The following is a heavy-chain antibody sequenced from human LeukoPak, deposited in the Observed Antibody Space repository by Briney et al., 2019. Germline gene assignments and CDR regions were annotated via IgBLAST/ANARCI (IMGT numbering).Heavy chain of an antibody. Sequence: SVKVSCKASGGTFSSYAISWVRQAPGQGLEWMGRIIPILGIANYAQKFQGRVTITADKSTSTAYMELSSLRSEDTAVYYCARDLPRRDTAMVSFDYWGQGTLVTVSS. CDR1: GGTFSSYA. J-gene: IGHJ4*02. CDR2: IIPILGIA. CDR3: ARDLPRRDTAMVSFDY. V-gene: IGHV1-69*04. D-gene: IGHD5-18*01.